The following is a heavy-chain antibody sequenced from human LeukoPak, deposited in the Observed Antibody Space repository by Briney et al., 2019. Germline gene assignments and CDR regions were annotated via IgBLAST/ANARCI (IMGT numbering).Heavy chain of an antibody. D-gene: IGHD2-8*02. Sequence: ASVKVSCKDSGYTFTSYGISWVRQAPGQGLERMGWISAYNGNTNSAQKLQGRVTMTTDTSPSTAYMELRSLRSDDTAVYYCARAVLEPPWDYYYYMDVWGKGTTVTVSS. CDR3: ARAVLEPPWDYYYYMDV. CDR1: GYTFTSYG. CDR2: ISAYNGNT. V-gene: IGHV1-18*01. J-gene: IGHJ6*03.